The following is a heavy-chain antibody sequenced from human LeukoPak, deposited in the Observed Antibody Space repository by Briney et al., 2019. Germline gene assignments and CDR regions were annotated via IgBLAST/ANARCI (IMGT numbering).Heavy chain of an antibody. CDR3: ARFVGYDSSGYYYAYYFDY. J-gene: IGHJ4*02. CDR1: GYTFTSYG. Sequence: GASVKVSCKASGYTFTSYGISWVRQAPGQGLEWMGWIGAYNGNTNYAQKLQGRVTMTTDTSTSTAYMELRSLRSDDTAVYYCARFVGYDSSGYYYAYYFDYWGQGTLVTVSS. D-gene: IGHD3-22*01. V-gene: IGHV1-18*01. CDR2: IGAYNGNT.